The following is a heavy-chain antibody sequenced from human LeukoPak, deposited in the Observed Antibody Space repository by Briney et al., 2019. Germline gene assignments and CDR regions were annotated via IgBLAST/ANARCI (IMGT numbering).Heavy chain of an antibody. CDR1: GFTFSSYA. V-gene: IGHV3-23*01. Sequence: GGSLRLSCAASGFTFSSYAMSWVRQAPGKGLEWVSAISGSGGSTYYADSVKGRFTISRDNSKNTLYLQMNSLRAEDPAVYYCATDLSSRGYYDSSGYYYFDYWGQGTLVTVSS. J-gene: IGHJ4*02. CDR3: ATDLSSRGYYDSSGYYYFDY. D-gene: IGHD3-22*01. CDR2: ISGSGGST.